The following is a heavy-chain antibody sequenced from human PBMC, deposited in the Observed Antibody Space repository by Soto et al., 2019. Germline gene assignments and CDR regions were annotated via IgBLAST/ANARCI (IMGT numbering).Heavy chain of an antibody. Sequence: EVELLESGGGSVQPGGSLRLSCAASGFTFSSYAMSWVRQAPGRGLEWVSKITGSGDSTYYVDSVKGRFTSSRDNSKNTLYLQMNSLRAEDTAGYYFVTVQQLGHWGQGTLVTVSS. J-gene: IGHJ4*02. CDR1: GFTFSSYA. D-gene: IGHD1-1*01. CDR2: ITGSGDST. V-gene: IGHV3-23*01. CDR3: VTVQQLGH.